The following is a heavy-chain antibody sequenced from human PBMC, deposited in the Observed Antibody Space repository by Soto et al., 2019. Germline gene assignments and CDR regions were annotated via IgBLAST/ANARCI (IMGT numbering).Heavy chain of an antibody. CDR1: GVSFTDHG. V-gene: IGHV1-69*01. Sequence: QVQLVQSGAEVKKPGSSVKVSCRASGVSFTDHGISWLRQAPGQGLAWIGGFTPKFGTANYAPKFQGRVSITADESKTRASVTLSSLRPEDTAVYFCAGGVVGGFGHWYFDLWGRGTLSTVCS. CDR2: FTPKFGTA. D-gene: IGHD3-16*02. J-gene: IGHJ2*01. CDR3: AGGVVGGFGHWYFDL.